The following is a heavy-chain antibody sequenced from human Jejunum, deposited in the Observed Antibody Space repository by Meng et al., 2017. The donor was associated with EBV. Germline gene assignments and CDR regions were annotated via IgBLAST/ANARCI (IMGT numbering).Heavy chain of an antibody. J-gene: IGHJ4*02. CDR2: IYHSGTT. Sequence: VQLQASGPGLVQPSETLSLTCVVSGDFINNKKWWSWVRQPPGKGLEWIGEIYHSGTTYYNPSLKSRVTISLDTSESQFSLRLTSVTAADTAIYYCARASPERLLEYWGQGTLVTVSS. CDR3: ARASPERLLEY. V-gene: IGHV4/OR15-8*02. CDR1: GDFINNKKW. D-gene: IGHD1-14*01.